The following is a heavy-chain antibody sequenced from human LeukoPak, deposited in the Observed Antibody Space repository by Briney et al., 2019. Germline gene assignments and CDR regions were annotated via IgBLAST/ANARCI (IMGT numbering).Heavy chain of an antibody. CDR2: INHSGST. J-gene: IGHJ4*02. CDR1: GGSFSGYY. D-gene: IGHD6-13*01. CDR3: ARGSSSWYGRPFDY. Sequence: SETLSLTNAVYGGSFSGYYWSLIRQPPPKGLEWIGEINHSGSTNYNPSLKSRVTISVDTSKNQFSLKLSSVTAADTAVYYCARGSSSWYGRPFDYWGQGTLVTVSS. V-gene: IGHV4-34*01.